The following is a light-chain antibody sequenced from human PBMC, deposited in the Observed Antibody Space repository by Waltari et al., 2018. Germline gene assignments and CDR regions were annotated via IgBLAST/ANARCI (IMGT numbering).Light chain of an antibody. Sequence: QSALTQPASVSGSPGQSITISCTGFNSNVGSYNLFSWYQQHPGKAPKLLIYEGNRRPSGVSNRFSCSKSDNTASLTLSGLQAEDEADYYCCSNVGSSVFFGGGTKLTVL. CDR3: CSNVGSSVF. CDR2: EGN. CDR1: NSNVGSYNL. J-gene: IGLJ2*01. V-gene: IGLV2-23*03.